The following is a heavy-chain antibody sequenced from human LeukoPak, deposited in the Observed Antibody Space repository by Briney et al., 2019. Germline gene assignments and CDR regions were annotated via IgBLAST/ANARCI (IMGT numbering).Heavy chain of an antibody. CDR2: ISSGSAVI. CDR3: ARDFGEGEFFEF. D-gene: IGHD3-16*01. J-gene: IGHJ4*02. CDR1: GFTFRNYN. V-gene: IGHV3-48*01. Sequence: GGSLRLSCAASGFTFRNYNMNWVRQVPGGGLEWVSYISSGSAVIHYADSVKGRFTVSGDNANNSRFLQMNSLRAEDTAVYYCARDFGEGEFFEFWGQGTLVTVSS.